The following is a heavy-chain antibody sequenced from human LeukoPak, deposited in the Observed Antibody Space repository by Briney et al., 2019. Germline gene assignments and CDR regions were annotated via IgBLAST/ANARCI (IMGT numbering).Heavy chain of an antibody. CDR3: ARDSSTRGYFDY. J-gene: IGHJ4*02. Sequence: TGGSLRLSCAASGFTFSSYGMHWVRQAPGKGLEWVAVIWYDGSNKYYADSVKGRFTISRDNSKYTLYLQMNSLRAEDTAVYYCARDSSTRGYFDYWGQGTLVTVSS. CDR1: GFTFSSYG. D-gene: IGHD6-13*01. CDR2: IWYDGSNK. V-gene: IGHV3-33*01.